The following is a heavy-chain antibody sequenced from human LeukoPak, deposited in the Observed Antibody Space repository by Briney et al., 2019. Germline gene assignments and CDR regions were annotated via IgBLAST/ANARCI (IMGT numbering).Heavy chain of an antibody. CDR1: GFTFSSYS. CDR3: ARTYSNYVFGY. V-gene: IGHV3-48*04. J-gene: IGHJ4*02. Sequence: GGSLRLSCAASGFTFSSYSMNWVRQAPGKGLEWVSYISSSGSTIYYADSVKGRFTISRDNAKNSLYLQMNSLRAEDTAVYYCARTYSNYVFGYWGQGTLVTVSS. D-gene: IGHD4-11*01. CDR2: ISSSGSTI.